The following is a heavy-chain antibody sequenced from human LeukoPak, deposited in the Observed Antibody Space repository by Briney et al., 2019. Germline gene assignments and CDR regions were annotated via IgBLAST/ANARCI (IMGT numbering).Heavy chain of an antibody. J-gene: IGHJ4*02. D-gene: IGHD1-1*01. Sequence: SETLSLTCTVSGGSISSSSYYWGWIRQPPGKGLEWIGSIYYSGSTYYNPSLKSRVTISVDTSKNQFSLKLSSVTAADTAVYYCARRENWSLDYWGQGTLVTVSS. V-gene: IGHV4-39*01. CDR3: ARRENWSLDY. CDR2: IYYSGST. CDR1: GGSISSSSYY.